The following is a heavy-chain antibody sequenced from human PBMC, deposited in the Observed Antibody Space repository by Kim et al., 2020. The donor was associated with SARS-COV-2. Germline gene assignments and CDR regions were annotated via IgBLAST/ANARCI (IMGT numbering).Heavy chain of an antibody. D-gene: IGHD5-18*01. Sequence: KYQGRVTITADKTTSTAYMELSSLRSEDTAVYYCARGGAYSYGTAWYFDLWGRGTLVTVSS. J-gene: IGHJ2*01. V-gene: IGHV1-69*04. CDR3: ARGGAYSYGTAWYFDL.